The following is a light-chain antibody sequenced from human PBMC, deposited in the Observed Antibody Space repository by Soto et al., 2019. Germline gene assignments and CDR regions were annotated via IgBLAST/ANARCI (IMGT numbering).Light chain of an antibody. CDR3: QQSYDSPPT. Sequence: DIQMTQSPSSRSASVGDSVTIICRSSQNISRFLNWYQQKEGKAPNLLIYAVSSLRTGVPSRFSGSGSGTAFTLTISSLQPPDFATYFCQQSYDSPPTSGQGTKV. CDR1: QNISRF. V-gene: IGKV1-39*01. J-gene: IGKJ1*01. CDR2: AVS.